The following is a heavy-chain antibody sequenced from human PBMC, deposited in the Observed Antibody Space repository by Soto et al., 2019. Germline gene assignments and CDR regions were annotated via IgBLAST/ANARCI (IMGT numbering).Heavy chain of an antibody. D-gene: IGHD3-22*01. J-gene: IGHJ4*02. V-gene: IGHV3-15*07. Sequence: GGSLRLSCAASGFTFSNAWMNWVRQAPGKGLEWVGRIKSKTDGGTTDYAAPVKGRFTISRDDSKNTLYLQMNSLKTEDTAVYYCTTDSWFVGYYDSSGYPPPDYWGQGSLVTVSS. CDR3: TTDSWFVGYYDSSGYPPPDY. CDR1: GFTFSNAW. CDR2: IKSKTDGGTT.